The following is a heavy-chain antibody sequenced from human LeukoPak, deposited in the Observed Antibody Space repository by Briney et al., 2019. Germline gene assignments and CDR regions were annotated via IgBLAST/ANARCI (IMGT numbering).Heavy chain of an antibody. J-gene: IGHJ6*03. CDR1: LFTLSSYS. CDR3: ARDPINRRVRGAYMDV. Sequence: PGGSLRHSCAASLFTLSSYSVNGVRPAPGKGLEWGSSIISSSSYIYYADSVKGRFTISRDNAKNSLYLQMNSLRAEDTAVYYCARDPINRRVRGAYMDVWGKGTTVTISS. CDR2: IISSSSYI. V-gene: IGHV3-21*01. D-gene: IGHD3-10*01.